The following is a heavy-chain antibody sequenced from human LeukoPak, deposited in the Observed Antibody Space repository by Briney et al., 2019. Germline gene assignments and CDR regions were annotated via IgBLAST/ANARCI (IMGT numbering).Heavy chain of an antibody. CDR1: GGAISSYY. CDR3: ARARYVNSFYAFDI. CDR2: LSKSVNT. V-gene: IGHV4-59*01. Sequence: KPSETPSLPFTVFGGAISSYYWSWIRLPPGKGLEGIGYLSKSVNTNYSPSLKSRVTIFGDTSKNQFFLKLSSVTAADTAMYYCARARYVNSFYAFDIWGQGTLVTVSS. J-gene: IGHJ3*02. D-gene: IGHD3-9*01.